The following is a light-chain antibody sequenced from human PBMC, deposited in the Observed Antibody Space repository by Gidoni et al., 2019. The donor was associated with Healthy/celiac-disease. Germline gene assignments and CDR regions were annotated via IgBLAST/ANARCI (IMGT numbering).Light chain of an antibody. CDR1: QSLLHSDVKTY. CDR2: EVS. CDR3: MQSIQVPPRYT. V-gene: IGKV2D-29*01. Sequence: EIVMSQTTLSLSVTPGQPASISCTSSQSLLHSDVKTYLYCYRPKRGQPPQHLIYEVSNRFYGVPDRSSGSGSGTDFTLKISRVEAEDVGVYYCMQSIQVPPRYTFGQGTKLEIK. J-gene: IGKJ2*01.